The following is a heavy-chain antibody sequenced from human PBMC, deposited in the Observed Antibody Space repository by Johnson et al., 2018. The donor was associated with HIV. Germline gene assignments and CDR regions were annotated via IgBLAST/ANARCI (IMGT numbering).Heavy chain of an antibody. CDR1: GFTFSNAW. D-gene: IGHD3-10*01. CDR3: TRDTTYDYGSGRVGDAFDI. V-gene: IGHV3-15*01. J-gene: IGHJ3*02. Sequence: MLLVESGGGLVKPGGSLRLSCVGSGFTFSNAWMSWVRQAPGQGLEWIGRIKNKTDGGTTEYAEPVKGRFTISRDDSKNTLYLQMNSLTTEDTAVYYCTRDTTYDYGSGRVGDAFDIWGQGTMVTVSS. CDR2: IKNKTDGGTT.